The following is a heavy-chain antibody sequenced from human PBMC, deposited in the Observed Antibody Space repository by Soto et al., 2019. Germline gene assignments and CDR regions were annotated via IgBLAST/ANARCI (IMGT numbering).Heavy chain of an antibody. CDR3: ARAAIAARQGNWFDP. D-gene: IGHD6-6*01. CDR1: GFTFSSYA. V-gene: IGHV3-30-3*01. CDR2: ISYDGSNK. Sequence: PGGSLRLSCAASGFTFSSYAMHWVRQAPGKGLEWVAVISYDGSNKYYADSVKGRFTISRDNSKNTLYLQMNSLRAEDTAVYYCARAAIAARQGNWFDPWGQGTLVTVSS. J-gene: IGHJ5*02.